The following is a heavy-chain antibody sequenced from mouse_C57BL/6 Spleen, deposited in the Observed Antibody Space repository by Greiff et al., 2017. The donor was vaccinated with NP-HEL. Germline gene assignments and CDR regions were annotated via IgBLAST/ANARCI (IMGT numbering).Heavy chain of an antibody. CDR1: GYAFTNYL. Sequence: VMLVESGAELVRPGTSVKVSCKASGYAFTNYLIEWVKQRPGQGLEWIGVIIPGSGGTNYNEKFKGKATLTADKSSSTAYMQLSCLTSEDSAVYFCARGGFHGGCFDVWGTGTTVTVSS. V-gene: IGHV1-54*01. CDR3: ARGGFHGGCFDV. J-gene: IGHJ1*03. CDR2: IIPGSGGT.